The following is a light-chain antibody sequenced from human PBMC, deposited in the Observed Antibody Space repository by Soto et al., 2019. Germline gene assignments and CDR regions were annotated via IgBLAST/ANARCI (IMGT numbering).Light chain of an antibody. CDR3: QSYNDWPFT. Sequence: EIVMTQSPATLSVSPGERVTLSCRASESLSTYLAWYQQKPGQVPRLLIYGASTKATGIPARFSGSGSATDFTLTISSLQSEDFAVYYCQSYNDWPFTFGQGTKLEI. CDR2: GAS. CDR1: ESLSTY. J-gene: IGKJ2*01. V-gene: IGKV3-15*01.